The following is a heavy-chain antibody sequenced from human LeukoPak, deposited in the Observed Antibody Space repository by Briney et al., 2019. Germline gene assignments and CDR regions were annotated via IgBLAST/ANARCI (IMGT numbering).Heavy chain of an antibody. CDR1: GYTLTELS. J-gene: IGHJ5*02. CDR2: FNLEDGET. D-gene: IGHD1-26*01. Sequence: GASVKVSCKVSGYTLTELSTHWVRQAHGKGLEWMGGFNLEDGETIYAQKFQDRVTMTDTTTTDSAYMELSSLTSEAAAVYYCATGGSGSYHNWFDPWGQGTLITVSS. CDR3: ATGGSGSYHNWFDP. V-gene: IGHV1-24*01.